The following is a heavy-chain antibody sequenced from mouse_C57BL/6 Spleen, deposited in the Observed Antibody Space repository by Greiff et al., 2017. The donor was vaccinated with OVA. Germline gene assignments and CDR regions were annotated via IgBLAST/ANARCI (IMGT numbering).Heavy chain of an antibody. CDR1: GFNIKDDY. CDR3: TTWQLRLPVAY. J-gene: IGHJ3*01. CDR2: IDPENGDT. D-gene: IGHD3-2*02. V-gene: IGHV14-4*01. Sequence: EVQLVESGAELVRPGASVKLSCTASGFNIKDDYMHWVKQRPEQGLEWIGWIDPENGDTEYASKFQGKATITADTSSNTAYLQLSSLTSEDTAVYYCTTWQLRLPVAYWGQGTLVTVSA.